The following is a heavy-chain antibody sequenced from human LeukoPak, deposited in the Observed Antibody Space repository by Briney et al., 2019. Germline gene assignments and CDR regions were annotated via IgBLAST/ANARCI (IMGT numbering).Heavy chain of an antibody. CDR3: ARDSSMTWDGAFDV. CDR1: GDSVSSNSVA. V-gene: IGHV6-1*01. D-gene: IGHD6-6*01. CDR2: TYSRSKWYH. J-gene: IGHJ3*01. Sequence: SQTLSLTCAMSGDSVSSNSVAWIWIRQSPSRGLEWLGRTYSRSKWYHDYAVSVRSRITINPDTSKNQFSLRLNSMTPEDTAVYYCARDSSMTWDGAFDVWGQGTMVTVSS.